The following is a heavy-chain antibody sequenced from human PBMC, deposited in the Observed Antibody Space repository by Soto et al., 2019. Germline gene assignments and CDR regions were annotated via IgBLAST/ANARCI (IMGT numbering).Heavy chain of an antibody. D-gene: IGHD6-13*01. CDR2: IYYSGST. Sequence: SETLSLTCTVSGGSITSSSYYWGWIRQPPGKGLEWIGSIYYSGSTYYNPSLKSRVTISVDTSKNQFSLKLSSVTAADTAVYYCARHQTHSSSYVDPWGQGTLVTVSS. J-gene: IGHJ5*02. CDR1: GGSITSSSYY. V-gene: IGHV4-39*01. CDR3: ARHQTHSSSYVDP.